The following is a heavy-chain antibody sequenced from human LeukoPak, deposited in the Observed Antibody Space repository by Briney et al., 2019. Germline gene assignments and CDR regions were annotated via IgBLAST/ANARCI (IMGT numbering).Heavy chain of an antibody. CDR3: ARDRGPYYDFWSGYSTFDY. J-gene: IGHJ4*02. CDR2: VSAYNGNT. D-gene: IGHD3-3*01. Sequence: ASVKVSCKASGYTFTSYGISWVRQAPGQGLEWMGWVSAYNGNTNYAQKLQGRVTMTTDTSTSTAYMELRSLRSDDTAVYYCARDRGPYYDFWSGYSTFDYWGQGTLVTVSS. V-gene: IGHV1-18*01. CDR1: GYTFTSYG.